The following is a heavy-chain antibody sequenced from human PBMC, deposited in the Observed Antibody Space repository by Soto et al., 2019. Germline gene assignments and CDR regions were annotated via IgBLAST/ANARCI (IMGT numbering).Heavy chain of an antibody. Sequence: SETLSLTCTVSGGSISSGGYYWSWIRQHPGKGLEWIGYIYYSGSTYYNPSLKSRVTISVDTSKNQFSLKLSSVTAADTAVYYCARVSFGQHFDYWGQGTLVTVSS. J-gene: IGHJ4*02. CDR3: ARVSFGQHFDY. CDR2: IYYSGST. CDR1: GGSISSGGYY. D-gene: IGHD3-16*01. V-gene: IGHV4-31*03.